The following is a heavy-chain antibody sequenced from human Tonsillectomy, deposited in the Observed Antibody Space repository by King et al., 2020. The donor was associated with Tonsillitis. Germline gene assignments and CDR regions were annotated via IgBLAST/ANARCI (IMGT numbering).Heavy chain of an antibody. Sequence: VQLVESGGGLVKPGGSLRLSCAASGFTFSTYSMNWVRQAPGKGLEWVSSISSRGSYIDYADSVKGRFTISRDNAQNSLYLQMNSLRAEDTAVYYCLVVTTTPVWGQGTLVTVSS. CDR1: GFTFSTYS. D-gene: IGHD2-15*01. J-gene: IGHJ4*02. V-gene: IGHV3-21*01. CDR2: ISSRGSYI. CDR3: LVVTTTPV.